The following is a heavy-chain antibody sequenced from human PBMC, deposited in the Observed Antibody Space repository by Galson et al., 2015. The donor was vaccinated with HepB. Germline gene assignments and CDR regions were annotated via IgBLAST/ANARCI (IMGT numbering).Heavy chain of an antibody. CDR2: VDPEDGET. Sequence: VKVSCKVSGYTFTDYYMHWVQQAPGKGLEWMGLVDPEDGETIYAEKFRGRVTITADTSTDTAYMELSSLRSEDTAVYYCALIAYSGYVFDYWGQGTLVTVSS. D-gene: IGHD5-12*01. V-gene: IGHV1-69-2*01. CDR3: ALIAYSGYVFDY. CDR1: GYTFTDYY. J-gene: IGHJ4*02.